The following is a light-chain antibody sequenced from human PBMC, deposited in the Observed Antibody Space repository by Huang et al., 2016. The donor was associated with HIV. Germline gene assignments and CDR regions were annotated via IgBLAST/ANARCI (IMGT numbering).Light chain of an antibody. CDR3: QQHSYWSIT. CDR1: QSVITF. J-gene: IGKJ5*01. CDR2: DAS. Sequence: DIVLTQSPATLSLSPGERATVSCRASQSVITFLAWYQHKPGQAPRHLIFDASNSAAGVPARFIGTGSGTDFTLTISSLEPSDVAVYYCQQHSYWSITFGRGTRLEI. V-gene: IGKV3-11*01.